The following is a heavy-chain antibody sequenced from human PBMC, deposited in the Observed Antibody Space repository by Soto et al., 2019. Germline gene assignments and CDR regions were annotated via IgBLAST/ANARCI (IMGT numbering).Heavy chain of an antibody. Sequence: TGGSLRLSCAASGFTFSSYSMNWVRQAPGKGLEWVSSISSSSSYIYYADSVKGRFTISRDNAKNSLYLQMNSLRAEDTAVYYCARDALYGSGSWPPELDDIWGQGTMVTVSS. CDR1: GFTFSSYS. CDR3: ARDALYGSGSWPPELDDI. J-gene: IGHJ3*02. CDR2: ISSSSSYI. V-gene: IGHV3-21*01. D-gene: IGHD3-10*01.